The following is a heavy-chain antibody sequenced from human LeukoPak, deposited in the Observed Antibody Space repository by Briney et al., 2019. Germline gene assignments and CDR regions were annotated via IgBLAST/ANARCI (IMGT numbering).Heavy chain of an antibody. CDR2: LYSGGNT. Sequence: PGGSLRLSCAASGFTFSNYMSWARQAPGKGLEWVSVLYSGGNTYHADSVKGRFTISRDNSKNTLYLQMNSLRAEDTAVYYCAREGASSSFGYWGQGTLVTVSS. V-gene: IGHV3-53*01. CDR3: AREGASSSFGY. J-gene: IGHJ4*02. D-gene: IGHD6-13*01. CDR1: GFTFSNY.